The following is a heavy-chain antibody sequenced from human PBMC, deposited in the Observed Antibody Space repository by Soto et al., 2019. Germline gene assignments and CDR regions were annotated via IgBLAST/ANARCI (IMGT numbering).Heavy chain of an antibody. CDR3: ARHGDSSDFGIDY. J-gene: IGHJ4*02. CDR1: GYSLRNYW. CDR2: IDPSDSYT. V-gene: IGHV5-10-1*01. D-gene: IGHD3-22*01. Sequence: EVQLVQSGAEVKKPGESLRISCKGSGYSLRNYWITWVRQMPGKGLEWMGKIDPSDSYTNYSPSFQGHVTISADKSISTAYLQGSTLKASDSAMYYCARHGDSSDFGIDYWGQGTLVTVSS.